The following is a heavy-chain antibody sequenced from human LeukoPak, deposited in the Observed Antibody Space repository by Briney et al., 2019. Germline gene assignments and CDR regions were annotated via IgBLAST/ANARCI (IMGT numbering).Heavy chain of an antibody. CDR3: AKMANYDILTGYYRKAYYFDY. CDR1: GFTFSSYA. Sequence: GGSLRLSCAASGFTFSSYAMHWVRQAPGKGLEWVSAISGSGGSTYYADSVKGRFTISRDNSKNTLYLQMNSLRAEDTAVYYCAKMANYDILTGYYRKAYYFDYWGQGTLVTVSS. D-gene: IGHD3-9*01. CDR2: ISGSGGST. V-gene: IGHV3-23*01. J-gene: IGHJ4*02.